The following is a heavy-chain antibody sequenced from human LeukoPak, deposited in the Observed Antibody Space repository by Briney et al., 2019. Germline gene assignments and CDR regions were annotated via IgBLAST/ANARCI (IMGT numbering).Heavy chain of an antibody. CDR2: IYSGGST. CDR3: ARDQTRPSYYYGMDV. J-gene: IGHJ6*02. D-gene: IGHD6-6*01. CDR1: GFTVSSNY. Sequence: PGGSLRLSCAASGFTVSSNYMSWVRQAPGKGLEWVSVIYSGGSTYYADSVKGRFTISRDNSKNTLYLQMNGLSAEDTAVYYCARDQTRPSYYYGMDVWGQGTTVTVSS. V-gene: IGHV3-66*01.